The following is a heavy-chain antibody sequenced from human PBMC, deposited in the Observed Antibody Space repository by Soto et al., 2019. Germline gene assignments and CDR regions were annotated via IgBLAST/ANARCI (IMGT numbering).Heavy chain of an antibody. D-gene: IGHD6-6*01. CDR3: ARGRSSSPGWFDP. Sequence: GESLKISCKGSGYSFTSYWISLVRQMPGKGLEWMGRIDPSDSYTNYSPSFQGHVTISADKSISTAYLQWSSLKASDTAMYYCARGRSSSPGWFDPWGQGTLVTVSS. CDR1: GYSFTSYW. J-gene: IGHJ5*02. CDR2: IDPSDSYT. V-gene: IGHV5-10-1*01.